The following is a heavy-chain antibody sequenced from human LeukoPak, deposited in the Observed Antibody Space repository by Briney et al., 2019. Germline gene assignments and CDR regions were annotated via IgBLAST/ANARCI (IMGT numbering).Heavy chain of an antibody. CDR1: GYTFTSYY. Sequence: ASVKVSCKASGYTFTSYYMHWVRQAPGQGLEWMGWINPNSGGTNYAQKFQGRVTMTRDTSISTAYMELSRLRSDDTAVYYCASPSSRLGYCSSTSCYNLDYWGQGTLVTVSS. J-gene: IGHJ4*02. D-gene: IGHD2-2*02. CDR3: ASPSSRLGYCSSTSCYNLDY. V-gene: IGHV1-2*02. CDR2: INPNSGGT.